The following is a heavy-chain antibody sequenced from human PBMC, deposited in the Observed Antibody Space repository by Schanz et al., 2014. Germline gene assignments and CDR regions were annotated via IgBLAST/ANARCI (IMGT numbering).Heavy chain of an antibody. D-gene: IGHD3-10*01. CDR2: IRSDNNYI. J-gene: IGHJ3*02. CDR1: GFPFSTYS. V-gene: IGHV3-21*01. CDR3: VREDMVRGIRAFDI. Sequence: EVQLVESGGGLVKPGGSLRLSCVASGFPFSTYSIHWVRQAPGKGLEWVSYIRSDNNYIYYADSVKGRFTISRDNAKNSLFLQINSLTAEDTAVYYCVREDMVRGIRAFDIWGQGTMVTVSS.